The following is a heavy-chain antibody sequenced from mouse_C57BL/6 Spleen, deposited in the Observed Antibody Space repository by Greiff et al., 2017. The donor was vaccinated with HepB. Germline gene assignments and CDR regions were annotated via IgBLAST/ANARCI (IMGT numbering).Heavy chain of an antibody. V-gene: IGHV1-82*01. J-gene: IGHJ2*02. CDR2: IYPGDGDT. CDR1: GYAFSSSW. CDR3: ARGIYDGNYVGYYMDY. Sequence: QVQLQQSGPELVKPGASVKISCKASGYAFSSSWMNWVKQRPGKGLEWIGRIYPGDGDTNYNGKFKGKATLTADISSSTAYMQLSSLTSEDSAFYFCARGIYDGNYVGYYMDYWGQGTSLTVSS. D-gene: IGHD2-1*01.